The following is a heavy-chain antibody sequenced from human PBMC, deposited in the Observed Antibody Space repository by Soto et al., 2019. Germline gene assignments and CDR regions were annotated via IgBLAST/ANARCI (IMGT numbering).Heavy chain of an antibody. CDR1: GYSFTSYW. CDR3: ARLRGYDSWREDY. Sequence: GQSLKISCKGSGYSFTSYWISWARQMPGKGLEWMGRIDPSDSYTNYSPSFQGHVTISADKSISTAYLQWSSLKASDTAMYYCARLRGYDSWREDYWGQGTLVTVSS. CDR2: IDPSDSYT. V-gene: IGHV5-10-1*01. J-gene: IGHJ4*02. D-gene: IGHD3-16*01.